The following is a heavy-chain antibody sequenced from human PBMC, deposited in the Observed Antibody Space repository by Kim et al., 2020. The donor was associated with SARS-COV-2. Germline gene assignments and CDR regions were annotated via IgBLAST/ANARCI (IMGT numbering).Heavy chain of an antibody. V-gene: IGHV3-23*01. Sequence: GGSLRLSCAASGFTFSSYAMSWVRQAPGKGLEWVSAISGSGGSTYYADSVKGRFTISRDNSKNTLYLQMNSLRAEDTAVYYCAKYGRHQIAVAGSSNYYYYGMDVWGQGTTVTVSS. CDR3: AKYGRHQIAVAGSSNYYYYGMDV. CDR2: ISGSGGST. D-gene: IGHD6-19*01. CDR1: GFTFSSYA. J-gene: IGHJ6*02.